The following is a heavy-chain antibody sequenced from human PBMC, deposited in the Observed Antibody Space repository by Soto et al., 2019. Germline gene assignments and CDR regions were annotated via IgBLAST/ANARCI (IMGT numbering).Heavy chain of an antibody. CDR2: IYYSGST. CDR1: GGSISSSSYY. V-gene: IGHV4-39*01. D-gene: IGHD5-12*01. Sequence: QLQLQESGPGLVKPSETLSLTCTVSGGSISSSSYYWGWIRQPPGKGLEWIGSIYYSGSTYYNPSLKRRVTISVDTSKNQFSLKLSSVTAADTAVYYCARLRYSGYDLPSFDYWGQGTLVTVSS. J-gene: IGHJ4*02. CDR3: ARLRYSGYDLPSFDY.